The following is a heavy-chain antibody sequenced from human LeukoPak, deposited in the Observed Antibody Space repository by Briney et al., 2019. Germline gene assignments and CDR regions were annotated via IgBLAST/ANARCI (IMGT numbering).Heavy chain of an antibody. Sequence: GGSLRLSCAASGFTFGQYAMHWVRQAPGRGLEWAAVISGDGDATHYVDSVKGRFSISRDQSRSSLHLQMDTLRTEDTALYYCAKDRGGYYGSGTSYYFYGMDVWGQGTTVIVSS. CDR2: ISGDGDAT. CDR1: GFTFGQYA. D-gene: IGHD3-10*01. V-gene: IGHV3-43*02. CDR3: AKDRGGYYGSGTSYYFYGMDV. J-gene: IGHJ6*02.